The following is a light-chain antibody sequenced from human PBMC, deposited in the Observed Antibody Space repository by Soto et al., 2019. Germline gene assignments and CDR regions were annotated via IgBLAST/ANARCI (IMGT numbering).Light chain of an antibody. Sequence: QAVVTQEPSLTVSPGGTVTLTCASSTGAVTSGYYPNRFQQKPGQAPRALIYSTSNKYSWTPARFSGSLLGGKAALTLSGVQPGDEAEYYCLLYYGGQLGVFGGGTKLTVL. CDR2: STS. CDR3: LLYYGGQLGV. CDR1: TGAVTSGYY. J-gene: IGLJ2*01. V-gene: IGLV7-43*01.